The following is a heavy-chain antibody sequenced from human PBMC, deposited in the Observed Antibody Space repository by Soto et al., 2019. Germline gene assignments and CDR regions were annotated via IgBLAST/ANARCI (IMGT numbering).Heavy chain of an antibody. CDR2: IIPIVGTG. CDR1: GGTFSNYA. CDR3: ARVVILVPTASTHYYYHMDV. V-gene: IGHV1-69*01. J-gene: IGHJ6*02. Sequence: QVQLVQSGAEVRKPGSSVTVSCKASGGTFSNYAISWVRQAPGQGLEWMGGIIPIVGTGSYAQKFQDRVTITADEPTTTAYMELSSLRFEDTAVYYCARVVILVPTASTHYYYHMDVWGPGKTATVSS. D-gene: IGHD2-2*01.